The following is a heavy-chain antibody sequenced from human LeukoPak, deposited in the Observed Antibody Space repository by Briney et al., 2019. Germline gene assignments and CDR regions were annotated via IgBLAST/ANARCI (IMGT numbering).Heavy chain of an antibody. CDR2: IIPIFGTA. D-gene: IGHD2-15*01. Sequence: ASVKVSRKASGGTFSSYAISWVRQAPGQGLEWMGGIIPIFGTANYAQKFQGRVTITADESTSTAYMELSSLRSEDTAVYYCAKHIVVVVAATGHYYYYGMDVWGQGTTVTVSS. CDR3: AKHIVVVVAATGHYYYYGMDV. V-gene: IGHV1-69*13. CDR1: GGTFSSYA. J-gene: IGHJ6*02.